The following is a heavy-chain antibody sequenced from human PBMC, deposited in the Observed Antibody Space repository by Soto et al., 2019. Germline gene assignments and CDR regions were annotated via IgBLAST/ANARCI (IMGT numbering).Heavy chain of an antibody. CDR2: IYHSEST. V-gene: IGHV4-4*02. CDR1: GCSIYSPNW. Sequence: XETLSLTCAVSGCSIYSPNWWTWVRQTPGKGLQWIGEIYHSESTNYNPSLKSRVTISVDKSKNQFSLKLTSLTAADTAIYYCARGSTRIRGLFDYWGQGLLVTVSS. CDR3: ARGSTRIRGLFDY. D-gene: IGHD2-15*01. J-gene: IGHJ4*02.